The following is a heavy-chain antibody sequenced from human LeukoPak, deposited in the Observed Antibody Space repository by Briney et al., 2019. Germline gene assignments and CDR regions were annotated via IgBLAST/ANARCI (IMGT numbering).Heavy chain of an antibody. J-gene: IGHJ5*02. CDR1: GYSFTTYW. Sequence: GESLKISFKGSGYSFTTYWIAWVRQMPGKGLEWMGIIYPGDSDTTYSPSFQGQVTISVDKSISTAYLQWSSLKASDTAMYYCVRHLISDGARWFDPWGQGTLVTVSS. V-gene: IGHV5-51*01. D-gene: IGHD3-10*01. CDR3: VRHLISDGARWFDP. CDR2: IYPGDSDT.